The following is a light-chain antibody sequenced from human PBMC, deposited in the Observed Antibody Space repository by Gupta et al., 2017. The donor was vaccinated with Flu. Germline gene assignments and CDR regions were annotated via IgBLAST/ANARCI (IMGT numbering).Light chain of an antibody. CDR3: QQYNNWPWT. CDR1: QGISHD. CDR2: IAS. V-gene: IGKV3-15*01. Sequence: GEGATLTCRASQGISHDLAWYQQKPGQAPRLLMYIASTRATGIPARFSGSGSETEFTLTISSLQSEDCAIYYCQQYNNWPWTFGRGTKVEL. J-gene: IGKJ1*01.